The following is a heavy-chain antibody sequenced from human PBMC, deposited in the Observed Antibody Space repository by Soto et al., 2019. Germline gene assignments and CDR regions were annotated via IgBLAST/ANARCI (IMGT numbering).Heavy chain of an antibody. CDR3: AKVKGCSGGSCYYYGMDV. J-gene: IGHJ6*02. CDR2: ISYDGSNK. D-gene: IGHD2-15*01. CDR1: GFTFSSYG. V-gene: IGHV3-30*18. Sequence: GSLRLSCAASGFTFSSYGMHWVRQAPGKGLEWVAVISYDGSNKYYADSVKGRFTISRDNSKNTLYLQMNSLRAEDTAVYYCAKVKGCSGGSCYYYGMDVWGQGTTVTVSS.